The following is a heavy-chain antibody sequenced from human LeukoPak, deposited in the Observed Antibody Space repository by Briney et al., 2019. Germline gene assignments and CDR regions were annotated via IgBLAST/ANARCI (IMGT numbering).Heavy chain of an antibody. J-gene: IGHJ4*02. Sequence: GRSLRLSCAASGFTFSSYAVSWVRQAPGKGLEWVSSISGSGGSTYSADSVKGRFTISRDNSKNTLYLQMNSLRAEDTALYYCAKDRSCTNDICHGDFDYWGQGTLVTVSS. CDR2: ISGSGGST. V-gene: IGHV3-23*01. CDR3: AKDRSCTNDICHGDFDY. CDR1: GFTFSSYA. D-gene: IGHD2-8*01.